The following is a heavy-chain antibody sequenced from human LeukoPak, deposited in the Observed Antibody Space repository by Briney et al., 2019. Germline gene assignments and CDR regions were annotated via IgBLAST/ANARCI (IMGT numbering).Heavy chain of an antibody. J-gene: IGHJ5*02. CDR2: SYYSGST. V-gene: IGHV4-59*08. D-gene: IGHD3-3*01. CDR3: ARSGGYYNWFDP. CDR1: GGSINDYY. Sequence: SETLSLTCTVSGGSINDYYWSWIRQPPGKGLEWIGYSYYSGSTYYNPSLKSRVTISVDTSKNQFSLKLNSVTAADTAVYYCARSGGYYNWFDPWGQGTLVTVSS.